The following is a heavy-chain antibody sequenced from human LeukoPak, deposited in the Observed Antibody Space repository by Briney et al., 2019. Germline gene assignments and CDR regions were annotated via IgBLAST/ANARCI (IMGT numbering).Heavy chain of an antibody. J-gene: IGHJ3*01. CDR3: ARDTRWNAFNV. D-gene: IGHD4-23*01. V-gene: IGHV4-59*01. CDR1: GCSISSNY. CDR2: IYYSGDT. Sequence: SETLSLTCTVSGCSISSNYWSWFRQPPGKGLEWIGYIYYSGDTHYNPSLRSRVTISVDSSKTQFSLNLNSVTAADTAVYYCARDTRWNAFNVWGQGTMVTVSS.